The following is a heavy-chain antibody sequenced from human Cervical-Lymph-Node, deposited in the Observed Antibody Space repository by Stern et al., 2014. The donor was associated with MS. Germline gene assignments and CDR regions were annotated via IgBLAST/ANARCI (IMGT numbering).Heavy chain of an antibody. D-gene: IGHD2-21*02. Sequence: QVHLVQSGAEVKKPGSSVKVSCKASGGTLSSYAISWVRQAPGQGLEWMGGFIPIFDTPNYAQKFQGRVAMTADESTNTAYMELSSLRSEDTAVYYCATTLGDMTSDLLYYYLLDGWGQGTTVTVSS. V-gene: IGHV1-69*01. CDR1: GGTLSSYA. CDR3: ATTLGDMTSDLLYYYLLDG. J-gene: IGHJ6*02. CDR2: FIPIFDTP.